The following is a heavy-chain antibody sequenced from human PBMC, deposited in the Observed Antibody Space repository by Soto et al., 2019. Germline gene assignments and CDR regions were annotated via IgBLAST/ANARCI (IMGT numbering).Heavy chain of an antibody. D-gene: IGHD3-3*01. Sequence: SETLSLTCTVSGGSISSSSYYWGWIRQPPGKGLEWIGSIYYSGSTYYNPSLKSRVTIPVDTSKNQFSLKLSSVTAADTAVYYCARRLYDFWSGSYCGMDVCGQATT. CDR3: ARRLYDFWSGSYCGMDV. J-gene: IGHJ6*02. V-gene: IGHV4-39*01. CDR2: IYYSGST. CDR1: GGSISSSSYY.